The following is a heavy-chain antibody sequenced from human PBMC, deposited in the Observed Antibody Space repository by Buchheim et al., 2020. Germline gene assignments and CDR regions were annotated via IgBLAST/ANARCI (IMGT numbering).Heavy chain of an antibody. V-gene: IGHV3-23*04. CDR1: GFTFSSYA. CDR3: AKDLTPTRRITMIVVVMGYDY. J-gene: IGHJ4*02. CDR2: ISGSGGST. Sequence: EVQLVESGGGLVQPGGSLRLSCAASGFTFSSYAMSWVRQAPGKGVEWVSAISGSGGSTYYAASVKGRFTISRDNSKNTLSPQMNSQRAEDTAVYYCAKDLTPTRRITMIVVVMGYDYWGQGTL. D-gene: IGHD3-22*01.